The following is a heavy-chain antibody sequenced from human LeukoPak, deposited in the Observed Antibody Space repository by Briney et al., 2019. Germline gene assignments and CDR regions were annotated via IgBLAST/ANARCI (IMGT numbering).Heavy chain of an antibody. CDR1: GFPFKSYN. Sequence: GSLSLSCATSGFPFKSYNMNWVRPAPGKGLEWGSSISSSSSYIYYADSVKGRFTISRDNAKNSLYLQMNSLRAEDTAVYSCTVETGGDYPHFDYWGQGTLVTVSS. D-gene: IGHD4-17*01. J-gene: IGHJ4*02. V-gene: IGHV3-21*01. CDR3: TVETGGDYPHFDY. CDR2: ISSSSSYI.